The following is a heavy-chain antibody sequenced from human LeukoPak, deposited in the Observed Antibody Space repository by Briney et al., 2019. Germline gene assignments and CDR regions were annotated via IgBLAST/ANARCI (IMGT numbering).Heavy chain of an antibody. J-gene: IGHJ3*02. D-gene: IGHD4-23*01. Sequence: GGSLRLSCAASGFTFSSYWMSWVRQAPGKGLEWVANIKQDGSEKYYVDSVKGRFTISRDNAKNSLYLQMNSLRTEDTAVYYCAKDLLGNLDDAFDIWGQGTMVTVSS. V-gene: IGHV3-7*01. CDR2: IKQDGSEK. CDR3: AKDLLGNLDDAFDI. CDR1: GFTFSSYW.